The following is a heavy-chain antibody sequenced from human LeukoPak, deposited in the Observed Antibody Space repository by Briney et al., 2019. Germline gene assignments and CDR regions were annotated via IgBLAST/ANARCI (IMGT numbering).Heavy chain of an antibody. CDR3: AKDGRFLEWFR. J-gene: IGHJ3*01. Sequence: GGSLRLSCAASGFTFSTYAMSWVRQAPGKGLEWVSAISGSGGSTYYADSVKGRFTISRDNSKNTLYLQMNSLRAEDTAVYYCAKDGRFLEWFRWGQGTMVTVSS. V-gene: IGHV3-23*01. CDR1: GFTFSTYA. CDR2: ISGSGGST. D-gene: IGHD3-3*01.